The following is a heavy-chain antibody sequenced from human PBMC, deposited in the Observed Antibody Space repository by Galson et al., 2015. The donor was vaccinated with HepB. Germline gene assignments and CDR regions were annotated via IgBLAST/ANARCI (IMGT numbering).Heavy chain of an antibody. D-gene: IGHD4-17*01. J-gene: IGHJ4*02. CDR1: GFTFDDYA. CDR2: ISWNSGSI. Sequence: SLRLSCAASGFTFDDYAMHWVRQAPGKGLEWVSGISWNSGSIAYADSVKGRFTIARDNAKNSLYLQMNSLRAEDTALYDCAKATTVTSFDYWGQGTLVTVSS. V-gene: IGHV3-9*01. CDR3: AKATTVTSFDY.